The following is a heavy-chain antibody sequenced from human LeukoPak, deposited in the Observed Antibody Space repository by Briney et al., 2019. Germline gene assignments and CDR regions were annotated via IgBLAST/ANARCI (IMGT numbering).Heavy chain of an antibody. CDR2: INHSGST. Sequence: SETLSLTCAVYGGSFTGYYWSWIRQPPAKGLEWIGEINHSGSTYYTPSLKSRATISVDTSKPQFSLKRSSVTAADTAVYYCARGPSSGWYHLWGQGTLVTVSS. V-gene: IGHV4-34*01. J-gene: IGHJ5*02. CDR3: ARGPSSGWYHL. CDR1: GGSFTGYY. D-gene: IGHD6-19*01.